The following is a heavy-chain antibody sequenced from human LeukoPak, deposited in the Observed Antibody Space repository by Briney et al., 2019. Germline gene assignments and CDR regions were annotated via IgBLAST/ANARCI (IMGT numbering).Heavy chain of an antibody. D-gene: IGHD3-10*01. CDR3: ATLTMVRGVIVDY. CDR2: IYTSGST. CDR1: GGSISSGSYY. Sequence: SETLSLTCTVSGGSISSGSYYWSWIRQPAGKGLEWIGRIYTSGSTNYNPSLKSRVTISVDTSKNQFSLKLSSVTAADTAVYYCATLTMVRGVIVDYWGQGTLVTVSS. V-gene: IGHV4-61*02. J-gene: IGHJ4*02.